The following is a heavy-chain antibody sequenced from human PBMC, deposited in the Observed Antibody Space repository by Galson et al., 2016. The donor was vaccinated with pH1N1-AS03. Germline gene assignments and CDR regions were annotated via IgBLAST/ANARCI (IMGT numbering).Heavy chain of an antibody. V-gene: IGHV3-23*01. CDR1: GFTFSDYA. Sequence: SLRLSCAASGFTFSDYAMGWVRQAPGMGLEWLAEISGTGGSPFYADSVKGRVTISRDNSKNTVYLQMTSLRAEDTAVYYCATNALKVRVDYWGQGTLVTVSS. CDR3: ATNALKVRVDY. J-gene: IGHJ4*02. CDR2: ISGTGGSP. D-gene: IGHD1-1*01.